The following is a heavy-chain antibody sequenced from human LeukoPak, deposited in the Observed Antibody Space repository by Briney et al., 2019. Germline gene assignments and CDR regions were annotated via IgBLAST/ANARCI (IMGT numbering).Heavy chain of an antibody. CDR1: GGSISSYY. D-gene: IGHD1-26*01. CDR2: IYTSGST. Sequence: PSETLSLTCTVSGGSISSYYWSWIRQPAGKGLEWIGRIYTSGSTNYNPSLKSRVTMSVDTSKNQISLKLSSVTAADTAVYYCAREYNSGSRTDYYYYYMDVWGKGTTVTVSS. CDR3: AREYNSGSRTDYYYYYMDV. V-gene: IGHV4-4*07. J-gene: IGHJ6*03.